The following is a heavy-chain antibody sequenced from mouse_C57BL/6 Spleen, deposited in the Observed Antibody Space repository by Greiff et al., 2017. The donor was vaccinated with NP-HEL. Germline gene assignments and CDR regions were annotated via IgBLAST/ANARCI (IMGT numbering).Heavy chain of an antibody. D-gene: IGHD2-4*01. CDR1: GFSLTSYG. V-gene: IGHV2-2*01. CDR2: IWSGGST. J-gene: IGHJ4*01. Sequence: QVQLKESGPGLVQPSQSLSITCTASGFSLTSYGVHWVRQSPGKGLEWLGGIWSGGSTDYYAAFISRLSNSKDNSKSQVFFKMNSLQADDTAIYYCARNDYDRYYAMDYWGQGTSVTVSS. CDR3: ARNDYDRYYAMDY.